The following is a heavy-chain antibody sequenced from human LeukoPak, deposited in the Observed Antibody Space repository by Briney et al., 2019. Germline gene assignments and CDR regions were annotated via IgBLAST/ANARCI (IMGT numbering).Heavy chain of an antibody. CDR2: NSDSGGST. V-gene: IGHV3-23*01. J-gene: IGHJ6*03. D-gene: IGHD6-13*01. Sequence: GGSLRLSCAASGFTFSTYAMSWVRQAPGKRLEWVSANSDSGGSTYYADSVKGRFTISRDNSKNTLYLQMNSLRAEDTAVYYCAKSRIAKYYYYMDVWGKGTTVTVSS. CDR1: GFTFSTYA. CDR3: AKSRIAKYYYYMDV.